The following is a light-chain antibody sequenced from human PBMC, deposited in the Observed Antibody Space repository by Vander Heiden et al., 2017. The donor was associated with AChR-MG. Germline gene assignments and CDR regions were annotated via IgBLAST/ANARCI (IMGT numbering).Light chain of an antibody. Sequence: QSVLTQPPSASGAPGQRATISCTGISSNIGAGYDVHWYQQLPGTAPKLLIYVNSNRPSGLPDRFSGSKSGTSASLAITGLQAEDEADYYCQSYDSSLSGYWVFGGGTKLTVL. V-gene: IGLV1-40*01. CDR3: QSYDSSLSGYWV. CDR1: SSNIGAGYD. J-gene: IGLJ3*02. CDR2: VNS.